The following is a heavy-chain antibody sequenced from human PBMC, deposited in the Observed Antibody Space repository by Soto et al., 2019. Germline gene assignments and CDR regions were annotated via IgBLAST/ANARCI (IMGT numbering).Heavy chain of an antibody. CDR1: GGTFSSYA. D-gene: IGHD3-22*01. CDR3: AREGLYYYDSSGYPLIYYYGMDV. Sequence: GASVKVSCKASGGTFSSYAISWVRQAPGQGLEWMGGIIPIFGTANYAQKFQGRVTITADKSTSTAYMELSSLRSEDTAVYYCAREGLYYYDSSGYPLIYYYGMDVWGQGTMVTVSS. V-gene: IGHV1-69*06. J-gene: IGHJ6*02. CDR2: IIPIFGTA.